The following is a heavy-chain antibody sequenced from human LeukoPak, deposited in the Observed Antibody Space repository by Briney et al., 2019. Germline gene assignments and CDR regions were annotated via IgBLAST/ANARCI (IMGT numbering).Heavy chain of an antibody. CDR3: ARVQVDSPELDY. Sequence: SVKVSCQASGGTYSSYPLSWVRQALGQMLDWMGGIIPIFGIANYAQKFQGRVTITADKSTSTAYMELSSLRSEDTAVYYCARVQVDSPELDYWGQGTLVTVSS. J-gene: IGHJ4*02. V-gene: IGHV1-69*10. CDR2: IIPIFGIA. D-gene: IGHD3-10*01. CDR1: GGTYSSYP.